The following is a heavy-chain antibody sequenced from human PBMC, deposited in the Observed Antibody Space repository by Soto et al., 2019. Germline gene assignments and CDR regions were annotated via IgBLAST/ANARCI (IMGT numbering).Heavy chain of an antibody. CDR1: GFTLSAFA. CDR2: ISYDGSKK. Sequence: QVQLVESGGGVVQPGKSLRLSCAASGFTLSAFAMHWVRQAPGKGLEWVAVISYDGSKKYFADSEKGRFTISRDNSNNTLYLQLNLQRPGHTAVDPFASPFAESDTYFDYWGPGTLVTVSS. CDR3: ASPFAESDTYFDY. J-gene: IGHJ4*02. V-gene: IGHV3-30*04.